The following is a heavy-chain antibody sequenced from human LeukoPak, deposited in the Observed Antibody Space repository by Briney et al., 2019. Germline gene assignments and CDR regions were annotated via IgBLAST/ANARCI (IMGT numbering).Heavy chain of an antibody. CDR1: GFTFSSYS. V-gene: IGHV3-48*02. D-gene: IGHD7-27*01. J-gene: IGHJ4*02. CDR2: ISSSSSTI. Sequence: PGGPLRLSCAASGFTFSSYSMKWVRQAPGKGLEWVSYISSSSSTIYYADSVKGRFTISRDNAKNSLYLQMNSLRDDDTAVYYCARNRGLDYWGQGTLVTVSS. CDR3: ARNRGLDY.